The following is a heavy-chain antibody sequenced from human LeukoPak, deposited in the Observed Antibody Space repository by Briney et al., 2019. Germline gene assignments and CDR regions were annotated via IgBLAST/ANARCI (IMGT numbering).Heavy chain of an antibody. CDR1: GFTFNNYN. CDR2: ITSSGTYI. J-gene: IGHJ4*02. V-gene: IGHV3-21*01. CDR3: ARLAAAGTINY. D-gene: IGHD6-13*01. Sequence: PGGSLKLSCATSGFTFNNYNMNWVRQAPGRALEWVSSITSSGTYIFYADSVKGRFTISRDNAKNSLYLQMNSLGPEDTAVYYCARLAAAGTINYWGQGTLVTVSS.